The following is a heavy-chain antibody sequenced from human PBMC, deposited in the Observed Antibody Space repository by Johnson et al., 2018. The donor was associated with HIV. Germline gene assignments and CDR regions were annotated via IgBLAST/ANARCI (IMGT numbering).Heavy chain of an antibody. J-gene: IGHJ3*01. V-gene: IGHV3-62*04. CDR1: GFTFSSSA. CDR2: ISTSGDTV. CDR3: AKEDCSAIVCSDDGFHL. Sequence: VQLVESGGGLVQPGRSLRLSCAASGFTFSSSAMHWVHQAPGKGLEWVSVISTSGDTVLYTDSVKGRFTVSRDSSKTTLFLQMKGLRPEDTAVSFWAKEDCSAIVCSDDGFHLWGQGTMVTLSS. D-gene: IGHD2-15*01.